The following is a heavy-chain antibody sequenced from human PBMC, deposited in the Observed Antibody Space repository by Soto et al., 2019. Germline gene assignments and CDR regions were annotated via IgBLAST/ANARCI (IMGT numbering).Heavy chain of an antibody. Sequence: QVQLVQSGAEVKKPGASVKVSCKASGYTFTNYGISWVRQAPGQGLEWMGWISTFSGNTNYAQKLQGRVTMTTDTSXXTAYMELTSLRSDDMAVYYCARDYGSGPTPWYFDLWGRGTLVTVSS. D-gene: IGHD3-10*01. J-gene: IGHJ2*01. V-gene: IGHV1-18*03. CDR1: GYTFTNYG. CDR3: ARDYGSGPTPWYFDL. CDR2: ISTFSGNT.